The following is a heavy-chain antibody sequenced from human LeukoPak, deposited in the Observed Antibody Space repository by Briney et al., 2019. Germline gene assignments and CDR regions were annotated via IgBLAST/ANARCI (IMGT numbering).Heavy chain of an antibody. CDR1: GGSMSSYY. Sequence: SETLSLTCTVSGGSMSSYYWSWIRQPPGKGLEWIGRIYTSGSTNYNPSLKSRVTISVDTSKNQFSLKLSSVTAADTAVYYCARGGDYYYYMDVWGKGTTVTVSS. CDR2: IYTSGST. J-gene: IGHJ6*03. V-gene: IGHV4-4*08. CDR3: ARGGDYYYYMDV.